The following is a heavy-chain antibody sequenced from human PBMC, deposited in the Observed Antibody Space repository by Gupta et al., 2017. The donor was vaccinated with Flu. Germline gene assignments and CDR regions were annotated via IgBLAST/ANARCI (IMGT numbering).Heavy chain of an antibody. Sequence: SYDGSNKYYADSVKGRFTISRDNSKNTLYLQMNSLRAEDTAVYYCAKGGYYDFWYMDVWGKGTTVTVSS. CDR2: SYDGSNK. CDR3: AKGGYYDFWYMDV. V-gene: IGHV3-30*18. J-gene: IGHJ6*03. D-gene: IGHD3-3*01.